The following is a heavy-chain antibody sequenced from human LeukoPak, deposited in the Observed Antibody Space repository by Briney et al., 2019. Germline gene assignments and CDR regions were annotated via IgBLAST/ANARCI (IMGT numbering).Heavy chain of an antibody. J-gene: IGHJ4*02. D-gene: IGHD2-21*02. Sequence: PGGFLRLSCAASGFTFSSYGMHWVRQAPGKGLEWVAVISYDGSNKYYADSVKGRFTISRDNSKNTLYLQMNSLRAEDTAVYYCAKDPGVAYCGGDCYSFFDYWGQGTLVTVSS. V-gene: IGHV3-30*18. CDR2: ISYDGSNK. CDR1: GFTFSSYG. CDR3: AKDPGVAYCGGDCYSFFDY.